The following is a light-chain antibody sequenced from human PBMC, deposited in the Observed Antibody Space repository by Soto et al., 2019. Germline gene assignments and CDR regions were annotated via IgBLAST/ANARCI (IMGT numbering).Light chain of an antibody. CDR1: QSISSSY. Sequence: EIVLTQSPGTLSLSPGERATLSCRASQSISSSYLAWYQQKPGQAPRLLIYAASSRATGIPDRFSGSGSGTDFTLTISRLEPEVFAVYYCQHYGSSSYTFGQGTLLPIK. J-gene: IGKJ2*01. V-gene: IGKV3-20*01. CDR3: QHYGSSSYT. CDR2: AAS.